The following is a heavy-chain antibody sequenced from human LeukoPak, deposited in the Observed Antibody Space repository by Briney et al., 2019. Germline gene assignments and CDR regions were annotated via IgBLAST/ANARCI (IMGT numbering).Heavy chain of an antibody. D-gene: IGHD3-10*01. CDR3: ARLLVVRGVIMYGMDV. J-gene: IGHJ6*02. CDR2: IYPGDSDT. CDR1: GYSFTSYW. Sequence: GGSLKISCKGSGYSFTSYWIGWVRQMPGKGLEWMGIIYPGDSDTRYSPSFQGQVTISADKSISTAYLQWSSLKASDTATYYCARLLVVRGVIMYGMDVWGQGTTVTVSS. V-gene: IGHV5-51*01.